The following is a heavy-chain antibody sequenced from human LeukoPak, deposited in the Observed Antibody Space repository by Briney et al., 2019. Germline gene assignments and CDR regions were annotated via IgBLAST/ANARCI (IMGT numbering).Heavy chain of an antibody. D-gene: IGHD3-22*01. Sequence: PGGSLRLSCAASGFTVSSDYISWVRQAPGKGLEWVSVIYSGGSTNYADSVRARFTISRDNSKNTVYLQMNSLRAEDTAVYYCAKFSGGYYDGSGYPLDYWGQGTLVTVSS. CDR2: IYSGGST. V-gene: IGHV3-53*01. CDR3: AKFSGGYYDGSGYPLDY. CDR1: GFTVSSDY. J-gene: IGHJ4*02.